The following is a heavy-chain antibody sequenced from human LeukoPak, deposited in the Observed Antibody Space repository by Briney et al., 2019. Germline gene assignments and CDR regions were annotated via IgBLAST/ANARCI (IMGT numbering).Heavy chain of an antibody. J-gene: IGHJ4*02. D-gene: IGHD5-12*01. CDR3: AKDLGYSGYDSKFDY. CDR1: GFTFSSYS. V-gene: IGHV3-23*01. CDR2: ISSSGGST. Sequence: SGGSLRLSCAASGFTFSSYSMSWVRQAPRKGLEWVSGISSSGGSTYYADSVKGRFTISRDNSKNTLYLQMNSLRAEDTAVYYCAKDLGYSGYDSKFDYWGQGTLVTVSS.